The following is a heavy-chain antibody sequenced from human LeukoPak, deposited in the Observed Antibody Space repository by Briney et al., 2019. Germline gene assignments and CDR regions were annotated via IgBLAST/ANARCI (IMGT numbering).Heavy chain of an antibody. CDR3: ARTDYCDSSGYYYWSDAFDI. J-gene: IGHJ3*02. D-gene: IGHD3-22*01. CDR1: GYSFTSYW. CDR2: IYPGDSDT. V-gene: IGHV5-51*01. Sequence: GESLKISCKGSGYSFTSYWIGWVRQMPGKGLEWMGIIYPGDSDTRYSPSFQGQVTISADKSISTAYLQWSSLKASDTAMYYCARTDYCDSSGYYYWSDAFDIWGQGTMVTVSS.